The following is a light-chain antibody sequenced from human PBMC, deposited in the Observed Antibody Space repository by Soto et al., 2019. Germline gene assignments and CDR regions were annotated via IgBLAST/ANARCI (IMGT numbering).Light chain of an antibody. CDR2: PAS. J-gene: IGKJ2*03. CDR3: QHLRTYPFS. CDR1: QDISTS. V-gene: IGKV1-9*01. Sequence: DIQLTQSPSFLSASVGDRVTVSCRASQDISTSLAWFQQKAGKVPQLLVYPASTLLDGVPSRFSGSGSGTYFTLTINNLQAEDFATYYCQHLRTYPFSFGPGTKLDIK.